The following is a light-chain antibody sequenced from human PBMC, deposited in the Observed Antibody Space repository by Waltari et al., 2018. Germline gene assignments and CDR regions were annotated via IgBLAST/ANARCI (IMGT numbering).Light chain of an antibody. CDR2: GAS. CDR1: QSVSRT. V-gene: IGKV3-20*01. Sequence: EIVLTQSPGTLSLSPGERATLSCRASQSVSRTLAWYQQKPGQAPRLIIFGASTRATGIPDRFSGSGSGTDFSLTSSRLEPEDFAVYYCQHYVRLPATFGQGTKVEIK. J-gene: IGKJ1*01. CDR3: QHYVRLPAT.